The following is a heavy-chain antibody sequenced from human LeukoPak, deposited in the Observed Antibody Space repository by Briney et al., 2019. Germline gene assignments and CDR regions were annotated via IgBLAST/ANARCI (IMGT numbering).Heavy chain of an antibody. J-gene: IGHJ4*02. CDR3: ARINFGVVRGDFDY. D-gene: IGHD3-3*01. CDR1: GGSISSGSYY. Sequence: SETLSLTCTVSGGSISSGSYYWSWIRQPAGKGLEWVGRIHSSGSTNYNSSLKSRVTVSVDTSKNQFPLNLSSVTAADTAVYYCARINFGVVRGDFDYWGQGTLVTVSS. V-gene: IGHV4-61*02. CDR2: IHSSGST.